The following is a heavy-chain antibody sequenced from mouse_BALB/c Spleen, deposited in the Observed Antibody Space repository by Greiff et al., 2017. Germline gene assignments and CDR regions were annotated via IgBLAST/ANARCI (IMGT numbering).Heavy chain of an antibody. D-gene: IGHD1-1*01. CDR1: GYTFSSYW. CDR3: ARGGYYYGSSPLDY. V-gene: IGHV1-9*01. CDR2: ILPGSGST. J-gene: IGHJ4*01. Sequence: VQLQQSGAELMKPGASVKISCKATGYTFSSYWIEWVKQRPGHGLEWIGEILPGSGSTNYNEKFKGKATFTADTSSNTAYMQLSSLTSEDSAVYYCARGGYYYGSSPLDYWGQGTSVTVSS.